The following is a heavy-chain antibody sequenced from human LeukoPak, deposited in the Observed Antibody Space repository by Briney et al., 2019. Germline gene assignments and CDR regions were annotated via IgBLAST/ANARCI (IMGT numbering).Heavy chain of an antibody. D-gene: IGHD2-2*02. J-gene: IGHJ5*02. CDR1: GYTFTGYY. Sequence: ASVKVSRKASGYTFTGYYMHWVRQAPGQGLEWMGWINPNSGGTNYAQKFQGRVTMTRDTSISTAYMELSRLRSDDTAVYYCARHPDIVVVPAAIWFDPWGQGTLVTVSS. V-gene: IGHV1-2*02. CDR2: INPNSGGT. CDR3: ARHPDIVVVPAAIWFDP.